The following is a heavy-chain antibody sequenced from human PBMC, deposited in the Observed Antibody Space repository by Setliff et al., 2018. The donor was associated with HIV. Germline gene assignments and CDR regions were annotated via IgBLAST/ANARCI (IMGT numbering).Heavy chain of an antibody. CDR2: IYPSGDI. D-gene: IGHD6-19*01. Sequence: SETLSLTCTVSGGSISRYYWSWIRQPAGKGLEWIGRIYPSGDINYNPSLKSRLTMSRDTSKNQFSLKLSSVTATDTAVYYCASPASGGSSGQYHYWGQGTLVTVSS. V-gene: IGHV4-4*07. CDR1: GGSISRYY. CDR3: ASPASGGSSGQYHY. J-gene: IGHJ4*02.